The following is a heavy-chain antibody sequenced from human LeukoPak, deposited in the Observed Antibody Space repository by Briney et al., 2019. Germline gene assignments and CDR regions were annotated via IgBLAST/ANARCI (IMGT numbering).Heavy chain of an antibody. CDR3: ARDGPQLERRPHDAFDI. J-gene: IGHJ3*02. CDR2: IYSGGST. Sequence: GRSLRLSCAASGFTFGSYAMHWVRQAPGKGLEWVSVIYSGGSTYYADSVKGRFTISRDNSKNTLYLQMNSLRAEDTAVYYCARDGPQLERRPHDAFDIWGQGTMVTVSS. CDR1: GFTFGSYA. D-gene: IGHD1-1*01. V-gene: IGHV3-66*02.